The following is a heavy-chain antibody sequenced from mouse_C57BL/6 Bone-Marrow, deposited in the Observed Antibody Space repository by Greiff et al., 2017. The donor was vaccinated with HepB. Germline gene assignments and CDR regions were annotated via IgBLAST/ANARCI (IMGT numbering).Heavy chain of an antibody. Sequence: VKLVESGAELARPGASVKLSCKASGYTFTSYGISWVKQRTGQGLEWIGEIYPRSGNTYYNEKFKGKATLTADKSSSTAYMELRSLTSEDSAVYFCARPLITTAHDYWGQGTTLTVSS. CDR3: ARPLITTAHDY. V-gene: IGHV1-81*01. J-gene: IGHJ2*01. CDR1: GYTFTSYG. CDR2: IYPRSGNT. D-gene: IGHD1-1*01.